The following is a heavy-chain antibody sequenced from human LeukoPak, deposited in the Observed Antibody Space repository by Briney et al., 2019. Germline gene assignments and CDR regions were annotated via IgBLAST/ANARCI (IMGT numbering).Heavy chain of an antibody. CDR3: ARGPLQFSGTTLWWFDP. D-gene: IGHD1-7*01. V-gene: IGHV1-69*04. CDR1: GGTFSSYA. Sequence: ASVKVSCKASGGTFSSYAISWVRQAPGQGLEWMGRIIPILGIANYAQKFQGRVTITADKSTSTAYMELSSLRSEDTAVYYCARGPLQFSGTTLWWFDPWGQGTLVTVSS. J-gene: IGHJ5*02. CDR2: IIPILGIA.